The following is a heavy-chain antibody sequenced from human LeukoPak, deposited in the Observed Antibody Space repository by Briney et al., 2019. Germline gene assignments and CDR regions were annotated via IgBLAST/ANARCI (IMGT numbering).Heavy chain of an antibody. J-gene: IGHJ5*02. CDR1: GYSISSGYY. D-gene: IGHD3-3*01. CDR2: IYHSGST. Sequence: PSETLSLTCAVSGYSISSGYYWGWIRQPPGKGLEWIGSIYHSGSTYYNPSHKSRVTISVDTSKNQFSLKLSSVTAADTAVYYCSRYYDFWSGYLNWFDPWGQGTLVTVSS. CDR3: SRYYDFWSGYLNWFDP. V-gene: IGHV4-38-2*01.